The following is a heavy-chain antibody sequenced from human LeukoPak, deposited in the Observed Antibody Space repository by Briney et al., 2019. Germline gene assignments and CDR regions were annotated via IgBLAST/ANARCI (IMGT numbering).Heavy chain of an antibody. V-gene: IGHV1-24*01. CDR2: FDPEDGET. Sequence: ASVKVSCKVSGYTLTELSMHWVRQAPGKGLEWMGGFDPEDGETIYAQKFQGRVTMTEDTSTDTAYMELSSLRSEDTAVYYCATGPPTIVVVPAASYYFDYWGQGTLVTVSS. CDR3: ATGPPTIVVVPAASYYFDY. CDR1: GYTLTELS. D-gene: IGHD2-2*01. J-gene: IGHJ4*02.